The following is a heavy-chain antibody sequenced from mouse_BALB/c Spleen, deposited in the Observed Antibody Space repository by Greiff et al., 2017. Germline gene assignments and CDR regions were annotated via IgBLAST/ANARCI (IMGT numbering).Heavy chain of an antibody. J-gene: IGHJ4*01. CDR3: ARWAMDY. Sequence: DLVKPGASVKLSCKASGYTFTSYWINWIKQRPGQGLEWIGRIAPGSGSTYYNEMFKGKATLTVDTSSSTAYIQLSSLSSEDAAVYFCARWAMDYWGQGTSVTVSS. V-gene: IGHV1S41*01. CDR2: IAPGSGST. CDR1: GYTFTSYW.